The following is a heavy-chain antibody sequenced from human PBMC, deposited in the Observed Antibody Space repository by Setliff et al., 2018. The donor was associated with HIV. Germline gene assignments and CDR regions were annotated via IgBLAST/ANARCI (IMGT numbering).Heavy chain of an antibody. CDR3: ATYADRESNMFDP. CDR1: GGSISSHY. V-gene: IGHV4-59*04. J-gene: IGHJ5*02. CDR2: IHYSGST. Sequence: SETLSLTCTVSGGSISSHYWNWIRQPPGKGLEWIGYIHYSGSTYYNPSLKSRVTISVDTSKNQFSLKLGSVTAADTAVYYCATYADRESNMFDPWGQGIRVTVSS. D-gene: IGHD3-10*01.